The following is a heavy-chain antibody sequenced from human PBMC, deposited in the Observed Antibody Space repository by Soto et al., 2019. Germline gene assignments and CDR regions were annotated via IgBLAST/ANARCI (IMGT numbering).Heavy chain of an antibody. D-gene: IGHD3-22*01. Sequence: EVQLLESGGGLVQPGGSLRLSCAASGFNFSSYAMSWVRQAPGKGLELVSAISGSGGSTYYSDSVKGRFTISRDNSKNTLYLQMNSRRAEDTAVYYCAKEERYYYDPEYFQHCGQGTLVSVSS. J-gene: IGHJ1*01. CDR2: ISGSGGST. CDR1: GFNFSSYA. V-gene: IGHV3-23*01. CDR3: AKEERYYYDPEYFQH.